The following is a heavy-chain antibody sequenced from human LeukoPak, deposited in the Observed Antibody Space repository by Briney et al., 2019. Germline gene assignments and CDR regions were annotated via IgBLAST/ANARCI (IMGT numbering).Heavy chain of an antibody. CDR2: IYTSGCT. D-gene: IGHD2-15*01. Sequence: SETLSLTCTVSGGSISSYYWSWIRQPAGKGLEWIGRIYTSGCTNYNPSLKSRVTMSVDTSKNQFSLKLSSVTAADTAVYYCAREGYCSGGSCYYMDVWGKGTTVTVSS. CDR1: GGSISSYY. CDR3: AREGYCSGGSCYYMDV. V-gene: IGHV4-4*07. J-gene: IGHJ6*03.